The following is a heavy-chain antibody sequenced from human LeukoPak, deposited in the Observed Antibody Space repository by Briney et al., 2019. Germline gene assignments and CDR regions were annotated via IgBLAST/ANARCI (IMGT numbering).Heavy chain of an antibody. Sequence: GFSVKVSCKASGGTFSSYVFNWVRQAPGQGLEWMGGIIPMFGEAYYAQSFQGRVTVSADKSTSTVYMELRSLRSEDTAVYYCATKYYHDTGDYFGPEFDPWGQGTLVTVSS. CDR1: GGTFSSYV. V-gene: IGHV1-69*06. CDR2: IIPMFGEA. D-gene: IGHD3-22*01. J-gene: IGHJ5*02. CDR3: ATKYYHDTGDYFGPEFDP.